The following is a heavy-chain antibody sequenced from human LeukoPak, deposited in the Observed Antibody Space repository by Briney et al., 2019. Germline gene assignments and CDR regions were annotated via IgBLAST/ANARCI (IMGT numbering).Heavy chain of an antibody. CDR1: GFTFSSYA. J-gene: IGHJ4*02. V-gene: IGHV3-30-3*01. Sequence: GGSLRLSCAASGFTFSSYAMHWVRQAPGKGLEWVAVISYDGSAKFYADSVKGRFTLSRDNSKNTLYLQMNSLRIGDTAAYCCGRGSVGFGELNYGGQGTLVTASS. D-gene: IGHD3-10*01. CDR2: ISYDGSAK. CDR3: GRGSVGFGELNY.